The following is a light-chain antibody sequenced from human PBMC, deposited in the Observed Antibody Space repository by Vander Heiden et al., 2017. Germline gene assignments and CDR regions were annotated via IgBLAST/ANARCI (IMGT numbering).Light chain of an antibody. Sequence: QAVLTQPSLLSASPGPSARPPCTLRSGTKVGTSRIYWYQKKPGSPPQYHLRHKQGSGKRPGSGVPRRSSGSKDASANAGIIRLPGLQAEDESDYYCMSWHSSSVVFGGGTKLTVL. CDR2: HKQGSGK. J-gene: IGLJ2*01. CDR1: SGTKVGTSR. V-gene: IGLV5-45*03. CDR3: MSWHSSSVV.